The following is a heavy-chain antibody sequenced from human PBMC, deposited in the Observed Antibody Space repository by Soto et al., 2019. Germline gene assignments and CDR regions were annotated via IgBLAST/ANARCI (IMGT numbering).Heavy chain of an antibody. J-gene: IGHJ4*02. Sequence: SETLSLTCAVYGGSFSGYYWSWIRQPPGKGLEWIGEINHSGSTNYNPSLKSRVTISVDTSKNQFSLKLSSVTAADTAVYYCAILKRSSSWFLGSDYWGQGTLVTVSS. CDR2: INHSGST. CDR1: GGSFSGYY. D-gene: IGHD6-13*01. V-gene: IGHV4-34*01. CDR3: AILKRSSSWFLGSDY.